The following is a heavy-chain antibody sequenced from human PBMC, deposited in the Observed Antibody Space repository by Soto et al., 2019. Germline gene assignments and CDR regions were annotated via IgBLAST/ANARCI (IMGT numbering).Heavy chain of an antibody. J-gene: IGHJ4*02. CDR3: ATKFGKIAAASY. CDR1: GFTFSSYA. Sequence: EIQLLESGGGLVQPGGSLRLSCAASGFTFSSYAISWVRQAPGKGMEWVSAISGSGGSTYYADSVKGRFTISRDNCKNTLYLQMNSLRAEDTAVYYCATKFGKIAAASYWGQGTLVTVSS. CDR2: ISGSGGST. D-gene: IGHD6-13*01. V-gene: IGHV3-23*01.